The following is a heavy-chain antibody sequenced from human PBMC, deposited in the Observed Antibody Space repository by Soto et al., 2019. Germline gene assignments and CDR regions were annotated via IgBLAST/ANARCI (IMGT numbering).Heavy chain of an antibody. D-gene: IGHD5-12*01. CDR1: GGSISSYY. CDR3: ARRTGVATIMGAFDI. V-gene: IGHV4-59*01. J-gene: IGHJ3*02. Sequence: SETLSLTCTVSGGSISSYYWSWIRQPPGKGLEWIGYIYYSGSTNYNPPLKSRVTISVDTSKNQFSLKLSSVTAADTAVYYCARRTGVATIMGAFDIWGQGTMVTVSS. CDR2: IYYSGST.